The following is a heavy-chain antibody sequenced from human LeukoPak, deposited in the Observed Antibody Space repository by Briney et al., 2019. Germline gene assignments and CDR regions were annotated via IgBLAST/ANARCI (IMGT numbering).Heavy chain of an antibody. Sequence: GGSLRLSCAASGFTVSSNYMSWVRQAPGTGLEWVSVIYSDGNTYYADSVKGRFTISRDNSKNTVYLQMNSLRAEDTAVYYCASSSWDDWGQGTLVTVSS. CDR3: ASSSWDD. CDR1: GFTVSSNY. J-gene: IGHJ4*02. CDR2: IYSDGNT. D-gene: IGHD6-13*01. V-gene: IGHV3-66*01.